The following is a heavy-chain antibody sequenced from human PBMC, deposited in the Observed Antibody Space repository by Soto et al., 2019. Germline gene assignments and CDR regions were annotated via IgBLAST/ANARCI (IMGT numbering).Heavy chain of an antibody. Sequence: QVQLVQSGGEVKMPGASVKVSCKASGYTFTSYHITWVRQAPGQGLEWMGWISAYNGNTNYVQNVQGRVIMTTDSSTTTAYMELRNLRSADTAVYYCARRTSIAWYFCDYWGLGTLVTVSS. J-gene: IGHJ4*02. CDR3: ARRTSIAWYFCDY. CDR1: GYTFTSYH. CDR2: ISAYNGNT. V-gene: IGHV1-18*01. D-gene: IGHD6-19*01.